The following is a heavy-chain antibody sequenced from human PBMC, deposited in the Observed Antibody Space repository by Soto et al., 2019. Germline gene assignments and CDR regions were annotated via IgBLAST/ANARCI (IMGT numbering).Heavy chain of an antibody. V-gene: IGHV1-69*01. J-gene: IGHJ6*02. Sequence: QVQLVQSGAEVKKPGSSVKVSCKASGGTFSSYAISWVRQAPGQGREWMGGIIPIFGTANYAQKLQGRVTITGDESTSTAYRELSSLRSEDTAVYYCARRGGVVVVPAAMLDYYYGMDLWGQGTTVTVSS. CDR2: IIPIFGTA. CDR1: GGTFSSYA. CDR3: ARRGGVVVVPAAMLDYYYGMDL. D-gene: IGHD2-2*01.